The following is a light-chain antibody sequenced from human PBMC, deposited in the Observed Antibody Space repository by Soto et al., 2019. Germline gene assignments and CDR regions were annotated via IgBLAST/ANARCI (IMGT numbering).Light chain of an antibody. CDR1: QNVSSNY. CDR2: GIS. Sequence: VLTQSPATLSLSPGEIATLSWRSSQNVSSNYFAWYQQKPGQAPRLLIYGISSRATGIPDRFSGSGSGTEFTLTISRLEPEDFAVYYCEQYGSYPRTFGQGTKVDIK. V-gene: IGKV3-20*01. CDR3: EQYGSYPRT. J-gene: IGKJ1*01.